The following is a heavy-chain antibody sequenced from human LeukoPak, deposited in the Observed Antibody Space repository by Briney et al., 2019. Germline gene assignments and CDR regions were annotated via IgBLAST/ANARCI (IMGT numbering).Heavy chain of an antibody. CDR3: ARVLGGDYEVFGAFDI. D-gene: IGHD4-17*01. CDR1: GFTSSSHS. Sequence: LPGGSLRLSCVASGFTSSSHSMNWVRQAPGKGLEYVSAISSNGGSTYYANSVKGRFTISRDNSKNTLYLQMGSLRAEDMAVYYCARVLGGDYEVFGAFDIWGQGTMVTVSS. V-gene: IGHV3-64*01. CDR2: ISSNGGST. J-gene: IGHJ3*02.